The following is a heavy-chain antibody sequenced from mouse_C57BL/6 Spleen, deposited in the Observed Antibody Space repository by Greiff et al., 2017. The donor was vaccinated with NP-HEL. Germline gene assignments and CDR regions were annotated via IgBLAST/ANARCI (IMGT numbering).Heavy chain of an antibody. CDR2: ISGGGGNT. D-gene: IGHD1-1*01. V-gene: IGHV5-9*01. CDR1: GFTFSSYT. Sequence: EVHLVESGGGLVKPGGSLKLSCAASGFTFSSYTMSWVRQTPEKRLEWVATISGGGGNTYYPDSVTGRFTISRDNAKNTLYLQMSSLRSEDTALYYCARQGRDYYGSGYVFDYWGQGTTLTVSS. CDR3: ARQGRDYYGSGYVFDY. J-gene: IGHJ2*01.